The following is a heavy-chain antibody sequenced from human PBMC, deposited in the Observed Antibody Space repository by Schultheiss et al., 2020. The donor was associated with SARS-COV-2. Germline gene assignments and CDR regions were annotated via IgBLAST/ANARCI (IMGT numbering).Heavy chain of an antibody. CDR2: IWYDGSNK. Sequence: GGSLRLSCAASGFTFSSYGMHWVRQAPGKGLEWVAVIWYDGSNKYYADSVKGRFTISRHTSQNTLYLQMNDLRTDDTAVYYCATQHFDYWGQGTLVTVSS. CDR1: GFTFSSYG. D-gene: IGHD2-2*01. V-gene: IGHV3-30*02. J-gene: IGHJ4*02. CDR3: ATQHFDY.